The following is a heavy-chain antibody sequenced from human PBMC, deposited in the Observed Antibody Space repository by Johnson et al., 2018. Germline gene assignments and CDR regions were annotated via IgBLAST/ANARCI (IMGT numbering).Heavy chain of an antibody. V-gene: IGHV4-59*01. CDR2: IYYSGST. D-gene: IGHD3-22*01. Sequence: QVQLQESGPGLVKPSETLSLTCTVSGGSISSYYWSWIRQPPGKGLEWIGYIYYSGSTNYHPSLKSRVTISVDTSKNQFSLKLSCVTAGDTALYYCAKDMLIRYYDISGYVVAAFAIWGQGTMVTVSS. CDR1: GGSISSYY. J-gene: IGHJ3*02. CDR3: AKDMLIRYYDISGYVVAAFAI.